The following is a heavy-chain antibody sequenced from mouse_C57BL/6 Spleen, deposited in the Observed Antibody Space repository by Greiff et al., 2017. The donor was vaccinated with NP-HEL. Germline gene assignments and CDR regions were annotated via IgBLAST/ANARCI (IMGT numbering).Heavy chain of an antibody. CDR1: GYSFTGYY. CDR3: ARSAYYSNPLDY. D-gene: IGHD2-5*01. Sequence: EVQLQQSGPELVKPGASVKISCKASGYSFTGYYMNWVKQSPEKSLEWIGEINPSTGGTTYNQKFKAKATLTVDKSSSTAYMQLKSLTSEDSAVYYCARSAYYSNPLDYWGQGTTLTVSS. J-gene: IGHJ2*01. CDR2: INPSTGGT. V-gene: IGHV1-42*01.